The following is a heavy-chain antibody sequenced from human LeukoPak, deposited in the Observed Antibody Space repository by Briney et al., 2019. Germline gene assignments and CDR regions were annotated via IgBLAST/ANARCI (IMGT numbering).Heavy chain of an antibody. CDR1: GYTFTSYG. CDR3: ARDRVGTAMVDY. Sequence: VASVKVSCKASGYTFTSYGISWVRQAPGQGLEWMGWISAYNGNTNYAQKLQGRVTMTTDTSTSTAHMELRSLRSDDTAVYYCARDRVGTAMVDYWGQGTLVTVSS. J-gene: IGHJ4*02. CDR2: ISAYNGNT. D-gene: IGHD5-18*01. V-gene: IGHV1-18*01.